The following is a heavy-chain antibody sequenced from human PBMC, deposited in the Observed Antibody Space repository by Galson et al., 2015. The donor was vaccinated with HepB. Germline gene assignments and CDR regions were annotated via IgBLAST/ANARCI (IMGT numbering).Heavy chain of an antibody. J-gene: IGHJ5*02. CDR2: IYYRSKWYN. CDR1: GDSVSRNSVA. Sequence: CAISGDSVSRNSVAWNWIRQSPSRGLEWLGRIYYRSKWYNDYAMSVKSRIIINPDTSKNQFSLQLKSASPEDTAVYYSARDRVLFFGRTDKVREGLQRVNWFNAWGQGTPVTVSS. D-gene: IGHD2-8*02. V-gene: IGHV6-1*01. CDR3: ARDRVLFFGRTDKVREGLQRVNWFNA.